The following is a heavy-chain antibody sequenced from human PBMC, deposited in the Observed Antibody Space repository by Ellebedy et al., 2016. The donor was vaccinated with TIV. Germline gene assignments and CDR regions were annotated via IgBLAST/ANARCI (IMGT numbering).Heavy chain of an antibody. CDR3: ARGDSSGWYKVEELDY. Sequence: SVKVSXXASGGTFSSYAISWVRQAPGQGLEWMGGIIPIFGTANYAQKFQGRVTITADESTSTAYMELSSLRSEDTAVYYCARGDSSGWYKVEELDYWGQGTLVTVSS. D-gene: IGHD6-19*01. CDR1: GGTFSSYA. CDR2: IIPIFGTA. V-gene: IGHV1-69*13. J-gene: IGHJ4*02.